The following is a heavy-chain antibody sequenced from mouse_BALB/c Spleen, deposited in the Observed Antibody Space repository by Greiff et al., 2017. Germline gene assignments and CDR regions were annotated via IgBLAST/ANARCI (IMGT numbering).Heavy chain of an antibody. J-gene: IGHJ2*01. CDR2: IYPGNVNT. D-gene: IGHD1-3*01. CDR3: ARGEVGRRVFDY. V-gene: IGHV1S56*01. CDR1: GYTFTSYY. Sequence: QVQLKQSGPELVKPGASVRISCKASGYTFTSYYIHWVKQRPGQGLEWIGWIYPGNVNTKYNEKFKGKATLTADKSSSTAYMQLSSLTSEDSAVYFCARGEVGRRVFDYWGQGTTLTVSS.